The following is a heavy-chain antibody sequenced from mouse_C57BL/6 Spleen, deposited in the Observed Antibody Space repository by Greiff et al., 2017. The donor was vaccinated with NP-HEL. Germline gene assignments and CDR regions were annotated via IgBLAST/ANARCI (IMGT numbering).Heavy chain of an antibody. J-gene: IGHJ2*01. CDR1: GYTFTSYW. CDR2: IDPSDSYT. V-gene: IGHV1-69*01. CDR3: ARSDYYFDY. Sequence: QVQLQQPGAELVMPGASVKLSCKASGYTFTSYWMHWVKQRPGQGLEWIGEIDPSDSYTNYNQKFKGKSTLTVDKSSSTAYMQLSSLTSEDSAVYYCARSDYYFDYWGQGTTLTVSS.